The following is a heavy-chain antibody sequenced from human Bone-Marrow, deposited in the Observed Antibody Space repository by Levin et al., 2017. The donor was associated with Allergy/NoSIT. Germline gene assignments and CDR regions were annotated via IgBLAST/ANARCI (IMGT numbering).Heavy chain of an antibody. V-gene: IGHV3-74*01. Sequence: GGSLRLSCAASGFTFSSYWMHWVRQAPGKGLVWVSRINSDGSSTSYADSVKGRFTISRDNAKNTLYLQMNSLRAEDTAVNYCARDGRSGWYGGDWGQGTLVTVSS. D-gene: IGHD6-19*01. CDR3: ARDGRSGWYGGD. J-gene: IGHJ4*02. CDR2: INSDGSST. CDR1: GFTFSSYW.